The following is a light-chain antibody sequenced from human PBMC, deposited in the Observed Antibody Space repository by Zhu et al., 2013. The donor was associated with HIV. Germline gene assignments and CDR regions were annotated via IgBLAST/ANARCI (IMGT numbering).Light chain of an antibody. CDR1: QNINKW. CDR3: QQYDNLPLT. CDR2: DAS. Sequence: DIQMTQSPSTLSASVGDRVTITCRASQNINKWLAWYQQKPGKAPKLLIYDASNLETGVPSRFSGSGSGTDFTFTISSLQPEDIATYYCQQYDNLPLTFGGGTKVEIK. J-gene: IGKJ4*01. V-gene: IGKV1-33*01.